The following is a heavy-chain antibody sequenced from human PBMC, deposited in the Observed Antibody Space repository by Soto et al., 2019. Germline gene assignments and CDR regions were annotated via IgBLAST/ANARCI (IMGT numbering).Heavy chain of an antibody. Sequence: SETLSLTCAVSGGSISSSNWWSWVRQPPGKGLEWIGEIYHSGSTNYNPSLKSRVTISVDKSKNQFSLKLSSVTAADTAVYYCARDSGMRSSGWYDYWCQGTLVTVSS. V-gene: IGHV4-4*02. CDR2: IYHSGST. J-gene: IGHJ4*02. D-gene: IGHD6-13*01. CDR3: ARDSGMRSSGWYDY. CDR1: GGSISSSNW.